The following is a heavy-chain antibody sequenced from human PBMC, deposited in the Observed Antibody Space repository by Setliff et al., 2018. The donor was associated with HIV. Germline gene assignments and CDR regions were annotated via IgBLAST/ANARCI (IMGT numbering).Heavy chain of an antibody. V-gene: IGHV3-23*01. Sequence: GGSLRLSCAASGLTFSSYAMSWVRQAPGKGLEWVSSISGSGGSPYYADSVKGRFTISRDNSKNTLYLQMNSLRAEDTAVYYCAKDLVYYDSSGDIDYWGQGTLVTVSS. CDR1: GLTFSSYA. CDR3: AKDLVYYDSSGDIDY. J-gene: IGHJ4*02. CDR2: ISGSGGSP. D-gene: IGHD3-22*01.